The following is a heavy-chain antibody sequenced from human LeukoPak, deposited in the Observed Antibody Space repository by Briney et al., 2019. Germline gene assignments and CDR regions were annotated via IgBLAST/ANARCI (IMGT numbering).Heavy chain of an antibody. V-gene: IGHV3-23*01. D-gene: IGHD3-9*01. J-gene: IGHJ4*02. Sequence: GGSLRLSCAASGFTFSSYAMSWVRQAPGKGLEWVSAISGSGGSTYYADSVKGRFTISRDNSKTTLYLQMNSLRAEDTAVYYCAKGYLYYDIVTGPSYFDYWGQGTLVTVSS. CDR2: ISGSGGST. CDR1: GFTFSSYA. CDR3: AKGYLYYDIVTGPSYFDY.